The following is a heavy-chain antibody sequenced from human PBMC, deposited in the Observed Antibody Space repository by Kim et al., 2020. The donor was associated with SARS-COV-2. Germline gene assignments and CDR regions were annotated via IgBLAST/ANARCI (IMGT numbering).Heavy chain of an antibody. Sequence: YADSVKGRFTISRDNANNSLSLQMNSLSAEDTAVYYCARVTMVRGLSMDVWGKGTTVTVSS. V-gene: IGHV3-21*06. CDR3: ARVTMVRGLSMDV. D-gene: IGHD3-10*01. J-gene: IGHJ6*04.